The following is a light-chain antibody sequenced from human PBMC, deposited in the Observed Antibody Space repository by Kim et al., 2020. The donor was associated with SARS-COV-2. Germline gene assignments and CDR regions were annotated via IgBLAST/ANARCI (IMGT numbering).Light chain of an antibody. CDR1: QSVSSY. V-gene: IGKV3-11*01. CDR2: DAS. Sequence: EIVLTQSPATLSLSPGERATLSCRASQSVSSYLAWYQQKPGQAPRLLIYDASNRATGIPARFSGSGSGTDFTLTISSLEPEDFAVYYCQQRSTWYTFGQGKKLEI. J-gene: IGKJ2*01. CDR3: QQRSTWYT.